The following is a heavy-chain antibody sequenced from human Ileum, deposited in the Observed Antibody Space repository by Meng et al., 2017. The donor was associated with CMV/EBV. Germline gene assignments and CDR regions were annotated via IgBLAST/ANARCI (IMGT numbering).Heavy chain of an antibody. CDR1: GFSFYDYI. J-gene: IGHJ4*02. V-gene: IGHV3-43*01. D-gene: IGHD6-19*01. Sequence: EVHRVDSGGIVITPGGSLGLSLFSAGFSFYDYILHWGRQAPGKGLEWVSLITWDGGSTYYADSMKGRFTISRDNSKNSLYLQMNSLRNEDSALYYCAKSRGAYSSGWYGVDYWGQGTLVTVSS. CDR3: AKSRGAYSSGWYGVDY. CDR2: ITWDGGST.